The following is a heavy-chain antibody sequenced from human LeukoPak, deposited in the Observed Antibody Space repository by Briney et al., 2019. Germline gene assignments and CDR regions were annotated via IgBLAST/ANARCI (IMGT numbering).Heavy chain of an antibody. CDR1: GYTFTSYD. CDR3: TIGKLASRRGSWFDP. J-gene: IGHJ5*02. D-gene: IGHD3-16*01. Sequence: ASVKVSCKTSGYTFTSYDINWVRQATGQGLEWMGWMNPNSGNTGYAQKIQGRVTMTRNTSISTAYMDLSSLTSEDTAVYYCTIGKLASRRGSWFDPWGQGTLVTVSS. V-gene: IGHV1-8*02. CDR2: MNPNSGNT.